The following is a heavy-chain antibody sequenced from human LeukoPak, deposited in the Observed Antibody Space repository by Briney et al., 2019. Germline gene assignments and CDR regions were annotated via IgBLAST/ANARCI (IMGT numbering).Heavy chain of an antibody. CDR3: AKDSRQLWPHSGTDY. CDR1: GFTFSSYA. Sequence: GGSLRLSCAASGFTFSSYAMHWVRQAPGKGLEWVAVISYDGSNKYYADSVKGRFTISRDNSKNTLYLQMNSLRAEDTAVYYCAKDSRQLWPHSGTDYWGQGTLVTVSS. CDR2: ISYDGSNK. D-gene: IGHD1-26*01. J-gene: IGHJ4*02. V-gene: IGHV3-30-3*01.